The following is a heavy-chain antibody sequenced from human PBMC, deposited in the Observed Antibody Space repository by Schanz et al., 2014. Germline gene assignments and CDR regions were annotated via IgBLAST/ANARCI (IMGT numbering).Heavy chain of an antibody. V-gene: IGHV3-30*02. CDR3: AKSYDTSGYSGFDY. CDR1: GFTFSFSG. D-gene: IGHD3-22*01. Sequence: QVQLVESGGGVVQPGGSLRLSCAASGFTFSFSGMQWVRQAPGKGLEWVAFIRSDGSNENYADSVRGRFTISRDNSKNTLYLQMNSLRTEDTAVYFCAKSYDTSGYSGFDYWGQGTLVTVSS. J-gene: IGHJ4*02. CDR2: IRSDGSNE.